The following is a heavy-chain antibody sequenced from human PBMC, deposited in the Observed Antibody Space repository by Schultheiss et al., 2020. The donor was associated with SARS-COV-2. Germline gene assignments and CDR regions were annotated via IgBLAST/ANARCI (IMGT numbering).Heavy chain of an antibody. J-gene: IGHJ4*02. CDR3: ARDGSYSELFDY. Sequence: GSLRLSCTVSGGSISSYYWSWIRQPAGKGLEWIGRIYTSGSTNYNPSLKSRVTISVDTSKNQFSLKLSSVTAADTAVYYCARDGSYSELFDYWGQGTLVTVSS. CDR1: GGSISSYY. D-gene: IGHD1-26*01. CDR2: IYTSGST. V-gene: IGHV4-4*07.